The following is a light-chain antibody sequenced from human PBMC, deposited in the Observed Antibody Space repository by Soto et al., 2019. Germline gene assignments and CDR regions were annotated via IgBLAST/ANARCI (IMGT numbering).Light chain of an antibody. Sequence: DIQMTQSPSSLSASVGDRVTITCRASQSISNYLNWYQQKPGKAPKFLIYAASSLQSGVPSRFSGRGSGTDFTLTISSLQREDFATYFCQQSYSSSWTFGPGTKVDTK. CDR3: QQSYSSSWT. CDR1: QSISNY. V-gene: IGKV1-39*01. J-gene: IGKJ1*01. CDR2: AAS.